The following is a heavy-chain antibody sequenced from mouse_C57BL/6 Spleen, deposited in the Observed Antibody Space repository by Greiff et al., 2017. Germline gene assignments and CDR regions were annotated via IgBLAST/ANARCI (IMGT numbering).Heavy chain of an antibody. Sequence: VQLKESGAELVRPGASVTLSCKASGYTFTDYEMHWVKQTPVHGLEWIGAIDPETGGTAYNQKFKGKAILTADKSSSTAYMELRSLTSEDSAVYYCTRGTTVVATGYFDVWGTGTTVTVSS. V-gene: IGHV1-15*01. CDR2: IDPETGGT. CDR1: GYTFTDYE. J-gene: IGHJ1*03. CDR3: TRGTTVVATGYFDV. D-gene: IGHD1-1*01.